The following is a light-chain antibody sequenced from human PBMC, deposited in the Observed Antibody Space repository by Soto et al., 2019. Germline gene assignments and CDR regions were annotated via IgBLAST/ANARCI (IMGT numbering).Light chain of an antibody. CDR2: GAS. CDR3: QQYGNSPWT. CDR1: QYIGSA. J-gene: IGKJ1*01. Sequence: EVVLTQSPATLSVSPGDRATLSCRASQYIGSAVAWYHQRSGQAPRLLIYGASTRATGIPARFSGSGSGTDFTLTISRLEPEDFAVYYCQQYGNSPWTFGQGTKVDIK. V-gene: IGKV3-15*01.